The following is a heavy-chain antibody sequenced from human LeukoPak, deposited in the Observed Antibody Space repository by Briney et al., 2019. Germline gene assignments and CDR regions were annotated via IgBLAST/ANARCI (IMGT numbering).Heavy chain of an antibody. V-gene: IGHV3-15*01. CDR1: GFTFSDAW. Sequence: PGGSLRLSCVVSGFTFSDAWMNWVRQAPGKGLEWVGRIKSKADDETTDYAAPVKGRFTVSRDDSENTHYLQMNSLKTEDTAVYYCTTDWGSIYWGQGTLVTVS. D-gene: IGHD7-27*01. CDR3: TTDWGSIY. CDR2: IKSKADDETT. J-gene: IGHJ4*02.